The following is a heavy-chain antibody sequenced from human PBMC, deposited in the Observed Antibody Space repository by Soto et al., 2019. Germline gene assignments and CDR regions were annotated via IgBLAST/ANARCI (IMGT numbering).Heavy chain of an antibody. J-gene: IGHJ6*02. Sequence: GESLKISCKGSGYSLTSYWISWVRQMPGKGLEWMGRIDPSDSYTNYSPSFQGHVTISADKSISTAYLQWSSLKASDTAMYYCATSVAGTYYYYGMDVWGQGTTVTVSS. D-gene: IGHD6-19*01. CDR2: IDPSDSYT. V-gene: IGHV5-10-1*01. CDR1: GYSLTSYW. CDR3: ATSVAGTYYYYGMDV.